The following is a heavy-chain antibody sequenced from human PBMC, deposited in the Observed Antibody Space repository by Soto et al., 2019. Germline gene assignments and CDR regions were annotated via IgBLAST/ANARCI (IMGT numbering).Heavy chain of an antibody. CDR2: IYWNDEK. V-gene: IGHV2-5*01. Sequence: QITLKESGPTLVKPTQTLTLTCTFSGFSFRTSGAGVGWIRQPPGEALEWLSLIYWNDEKRYSPSLKTRLTIHRDISKNQVVLKMTNMEHVETATYYCVSGSFPNWFDPWGQGILVTVSS. J-gene: IGHJ5*02. CDR1: GFSFRTSGAG. CDR3: VSGSFPNWFDP. D-gene: IGHD3-10*01.